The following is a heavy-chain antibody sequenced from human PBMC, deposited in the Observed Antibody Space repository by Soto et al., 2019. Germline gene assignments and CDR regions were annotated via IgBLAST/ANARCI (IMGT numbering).Heavy chain of an antibody. V-gene: IGHV3-48*02. CDR3: ARXRKXXXDYWGGFDY. CDR2: ISSSSSTI. D-gene: IGHD4-17*01. CDR1: GFTFSSYS. Sequence: EVQLVESGGGLVQPGGSLRLSCAASGFTFSSYSMNWVRQAPGKGLEWVSYISSSSSTIYYADSVKGRFTISRDNAKNSLYLQMNSLRDEDTAVYYCARXRKXXXDYWGGFDYWGQGTLVTVSS. J-gene: IGHJ4*02.